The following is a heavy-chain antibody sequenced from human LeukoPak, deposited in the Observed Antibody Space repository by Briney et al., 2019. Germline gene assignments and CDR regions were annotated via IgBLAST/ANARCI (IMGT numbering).Heavy chain of an antibody. CDR2: ISYDGSNK. J-gene: IGHJ4*02. D-gene: IGHD3-16*02. CDR1: GFTFSSYA. CDR3: ARDRLGELSLMFDY. V-gene: IGHV3-30-3*01. Sequence: GGSLRLSCADSGFTFSSYAMHWVRQAPGKGLEWVAVISYDGSNKYYADSVKGRFTISRDNSKNTLYPQMNSLRAEDTAVYYCARDRLGELSLMFDYWGQGTLVTVSS.